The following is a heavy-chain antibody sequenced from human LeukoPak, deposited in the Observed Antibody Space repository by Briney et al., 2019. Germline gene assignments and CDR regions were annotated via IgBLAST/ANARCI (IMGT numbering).Heavy chain of an antibody. CDR1: GGSIKTYY. V-gene: IGHV4-59*01. CDR2: IYDSGIT. D-gene: IGHD1-14*01. J-gene: IGHJ6*02. CDR3: ARATNVDYFYYYGMDV. Sequence: PSETLSLTCTVSGGSIKTYYWSWIRQPPGSGLEWIGYIYDSGITTYNPSLKSRVTISIDTSKNQFSLKLSSVTAADTAIYYCARATNVDYFYYYGMDVWGQGTTVTVSS.